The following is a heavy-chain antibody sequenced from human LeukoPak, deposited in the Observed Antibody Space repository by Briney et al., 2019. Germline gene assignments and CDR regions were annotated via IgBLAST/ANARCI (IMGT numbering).Heavy chain of an antibody. Sequence: PSETLSLTCTVSGGSISSSNYFWGWIRQPPGKGLEWIASIYCSGSTHYNLSLKSRVTISVDTSKNQFSLKLSSVTAADTAVYYCARLRGSSGQDYWGQGALVTVSS. J-gene: IGHJ4*02. V-gene: IGHV4-39*01. CDR2: IYCSGST. D-gene: IGHD3-22*01. CDR1: GGSISSSNYF. CDR3: ARLRGSSGQDY.